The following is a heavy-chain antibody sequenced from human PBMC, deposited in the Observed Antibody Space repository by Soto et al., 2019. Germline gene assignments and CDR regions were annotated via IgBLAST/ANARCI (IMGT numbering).Heavy chain of an antibody. J-gene: IGHJ5*02. D-gene: IGHD3-22*01. CDR1: GYSFTSYW. CDR3: ARPLDTSGYNPWFDP. CDR2: IYPGDSDT. V-gene: IGHV5-51*01. Sequence: GESLKISCKGSGYSFTSYWIGWVRQMPGKGLEWMGIIYPGDSDTRYSPSFQGQVTISADRSTSTAYLQWRSLKASDTAMYYCARPLDTSGYNPWFDPWGQGTLVTVSS.